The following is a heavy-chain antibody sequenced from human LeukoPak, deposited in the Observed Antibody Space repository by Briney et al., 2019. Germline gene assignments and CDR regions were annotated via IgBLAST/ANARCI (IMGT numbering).Heavy chain of an antibody. CDR3: ATEIEYSSSPGGY. V-gene: IGHV4-59*01. CDR2: IYYSGST. J-gene: IGHJ4*02. D-gene: IGHD6-6*01. Sequence: SETLSLTCTVSGGSISSYYWSWIRQPPGKGLEWIGYIYYSGSTNYNPSLKSRVTISVDSSKNQLSLKLTSVTAADTAVYYCATEIEYSSSPGGYWGQGTLVTVSS. CDR1: GGSISSYY.